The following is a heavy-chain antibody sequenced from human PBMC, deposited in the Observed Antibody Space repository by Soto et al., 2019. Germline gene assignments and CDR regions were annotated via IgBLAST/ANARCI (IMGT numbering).Heavy chain of an antibody. CDR3: ARATTVKGYYYYYGMDV. D-gene: IGHD4-17*01. CDR2: INPNSGGT. Sequence: ASVKVSCKASGYTFTGYYMHWVRQAPGQGLEWMGWINPNSGGTNYAQKFQGWVTMTRDTSISTAYMELSRLRSDDTAVYYCARATTVKGYYYYYGMDVWGQGTTVTVSS. J-gene: IGHJ6*02. CDR1: GYTFTGYY. V-gene: IGHV1-2*04.